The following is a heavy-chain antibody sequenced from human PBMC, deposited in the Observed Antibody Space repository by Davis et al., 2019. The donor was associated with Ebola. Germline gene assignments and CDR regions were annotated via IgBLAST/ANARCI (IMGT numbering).Heavy chain of an antibody. CDR3: ARVKGYSNYYYYYGMDV. CDR1: GFTFSSYA. D-gene: IGHD4-11*01. CDR2: IYSGGST. V-gene: IGHV3-53*01. Sequence: GGSLRLSCAASGFTFSSYAMSWVRQAPGKGLEWVSVIYSGGSTYYADSVKGRFTISRDNSKNTLYLQMNSLRAEDTAVYYCARVKGYSNYYYYYGMDVWGQGTTVTVSS. J-gene: IGHJ6*02.